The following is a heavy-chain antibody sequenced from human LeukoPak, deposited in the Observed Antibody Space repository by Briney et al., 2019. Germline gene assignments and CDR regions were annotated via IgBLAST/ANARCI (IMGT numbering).Heavy chain of an antibody. CDR2: IYYSGST. D-gene: IGHD2-8*02. CDR3: ASSYGRWWLFDY. J-gene: IGHJ4*02. V-gene: IGHV4-39*07. CDR1: GGSISSSSYY. Sequence: SETLSLTCTVTGGSISSSSYYWGWIRQPPGKGLEWIGSIYYSGSTYYNPSLKSRVTISVDTSKNQFSLKLSSVTAADTAVYYCASSYGRWWLFDYWGQGTLVTVSS.